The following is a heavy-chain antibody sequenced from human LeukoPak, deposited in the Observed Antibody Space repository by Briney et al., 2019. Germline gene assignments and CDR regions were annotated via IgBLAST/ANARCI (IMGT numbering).Heavy chain of an antibody. CDR3: ARAPNWNYYYYYYMDV. V-gene: IGHV4-59*01. CDR1: GGSISSYY. Sequence: PSETLSLTCTVSGGSISSYYWSWIRQPPGKGLEWIGYIYYSGSTNYNPSLKSRVTISVDTSKNQFSLKLSSVTAADTAVYYCARAPNWNYYYYYYMDVWGKGTTVTVSS. J-gene: IGHJ6*03. D-gene: IGHD1-20*01. CDR2: IYYSGST.